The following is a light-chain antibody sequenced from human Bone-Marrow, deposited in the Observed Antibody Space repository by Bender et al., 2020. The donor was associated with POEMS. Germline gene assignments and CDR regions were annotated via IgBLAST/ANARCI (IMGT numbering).Light chain of an antibody. CDR3: AAWDDSLSGPV. V-gene: IGLV2-14*02. Sequence: QSALTQPASVSGSPGQSITISCTGTSTYIDDYTLVSWYQQHPGKAPKLMIYEGTERPSGVPDRFSGSKSGTSASLAISGLQSEDEADYYCAAWDDSLSGPVFGGGTRVTVL. J-gene: IGLJ3*02. CDR2: EGT. CDR1: STYIDDYTL.